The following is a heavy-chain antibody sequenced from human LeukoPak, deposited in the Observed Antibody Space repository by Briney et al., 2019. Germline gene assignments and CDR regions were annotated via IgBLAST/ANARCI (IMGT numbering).Heavy chain of an antibody. CDR2: IRSKAYGGTT. Sequence: GGSLRLSCTASGFTFGDYAMSWFRQAPGRGLEWVGFIRSKAYGGTTEYAASVKGRFTISRDDSKSIAYLQMNSLKTEDTAVYYCTSEPDTSMGKNEYYFDYWGQGALVTVSS. CDR1: GFTFGDYA. D-gene: IGHD5-18*01. CDR3: TSEPDTSMGKNEYYFDY. V-gene: IGHV3-49*03. J-gene: IGHJ4*02.